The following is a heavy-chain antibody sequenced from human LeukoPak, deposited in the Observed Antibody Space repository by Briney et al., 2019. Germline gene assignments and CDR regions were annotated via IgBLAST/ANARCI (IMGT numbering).Heavy chain of an antibody. CDR3: ATVVVIKDWYFDY. J-gene: IGHJ4*02. D-gene: IGHD3-22*01. V-gene: IGHV1-46*01. CDR2: INPRGGGT. CDR1: GHTFSNY. Sequence: ASVKVSCKESGHTFSNYIHWVRQAPGQGLEWMGIINPRGGGTSFAEKFQGRVTLTKDSSTSTVYMELTSLRSEDTAVYYCATVVVIKDWYFDYWSQGTLVTVSS.